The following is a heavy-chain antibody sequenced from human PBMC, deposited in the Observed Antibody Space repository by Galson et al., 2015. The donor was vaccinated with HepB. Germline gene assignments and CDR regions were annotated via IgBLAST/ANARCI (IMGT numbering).Heavy chain of an antibody. D-gene: IGHD1-26*01. Sequence: SVKVSCKASGYTFTGYYMHWVRQAPGQGLEWMGGIIPIFGTANYAQKFQGRVTITADESTSTAYMELSSLRSEDTAVYYCARDYGGGYDYWGQGTLVTVSS. J-gene: IGHJ4*02. CDR2: IIPIFGTA. CDR1: GYTFTGYY. V-gene: IGHV1-69*13. CDR3: ARDYGGGYDY.